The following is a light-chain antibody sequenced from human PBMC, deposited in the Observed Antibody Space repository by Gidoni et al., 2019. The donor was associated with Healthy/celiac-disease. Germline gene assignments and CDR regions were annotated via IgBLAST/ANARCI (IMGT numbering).Light chain of an antibody. CDR1: PRISSA. Sequence: LQLTQSPSSLSASVGDSVPLTCRASPRISSALAWYQQTPGKAPKLLIYDASSLESGVPSRFGGSGSGTDFTLTISILHAEDFASYCCQQFNSYPVTFGQGTRLEIK. V-gene: IGKV1-13*02. CDR3: QQFNSYPVT. CDR2: DAS. J-gene: IGKJ5*01.